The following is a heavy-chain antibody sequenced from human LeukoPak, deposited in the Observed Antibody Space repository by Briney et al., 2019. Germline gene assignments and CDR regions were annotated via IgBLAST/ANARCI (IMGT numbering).Heavy chain of an antibody. Sequence: PGGSLRLSCAASGFTFSDYQMSWIRQAAGKGLEWVSYISNSGYTIYYADSVKGRFTISRDNAKNSLYLQVNSLRAEDTAVYSCVRYSSSSMDYWGQGTLVTVSS. CDR1: GFTFSDYQ. CDR2: ISNSGYTI. D-gene: IGHD6-6*01. J-gene: IGHJ4*02. V-gene: IGHV3-11*01. CDR3: VRYSSSSMDY.